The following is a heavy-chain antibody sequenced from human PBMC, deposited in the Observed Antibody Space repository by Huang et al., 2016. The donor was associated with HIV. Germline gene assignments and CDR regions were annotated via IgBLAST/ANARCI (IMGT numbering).Heavy chain of an antibody. CDR1: GFSFSYYA. CDR3: AKDTYQTRDYFDY. D-gene: IGHD2-21*01. J-gene: IGHJ4*02. CDR2: IRYDGNNK. V-gene: IGHV3-30*02. Sequence: QVQLVESGGGVVQPGGSLRLSCAASGFSFSYYAMHWVRQAPGKGLEWVAFIRYDGNNKYDADSVRGRFTISRDNSKNTLYLQMNSLRAEDTAVYYCAKDTYQTRDYFDYWGQGTLVTVSS.